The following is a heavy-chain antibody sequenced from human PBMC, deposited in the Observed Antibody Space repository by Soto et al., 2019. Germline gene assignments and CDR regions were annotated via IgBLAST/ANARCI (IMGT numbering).Heavy chain of an antibody. CDR3: AREQATAKTEGLDF. CDR2: INPNSGGT. CDR1: GCTFPDDY. V-gene: IGHV1-2*02. Sequence: AAVMLSCNVSGCTFPDDYIGWVRQAPGQGLEWMGWINPNSGGTKYAPKFQGGVPMTRDTSITTAYMELSRCRFGDKGVYYWAREQATAKTEGLDFWG. J-gene: IGHJ6*01.